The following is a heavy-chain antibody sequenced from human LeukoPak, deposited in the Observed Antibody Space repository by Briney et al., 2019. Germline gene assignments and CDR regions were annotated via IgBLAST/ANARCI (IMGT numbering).Heavy chain of an antibody. V-gene: IGHV4-38-2*02. CDR3: ARESSSQAYFDY. D-gene: IGHD6-13*01. CDR2: ISHSGST. Sequence: PSETLSLTCYISSHSITSGYYWGWIRQPPGQGLEWIGGISHSGSTYYNPSLKIRVTISVDTSKNQFSLRLNSVTAADTAVYYCARESSSQAYFDYWGRGSLVTVSS. J-gene: IGHJ4*02. CDR1: SHSITSGYY.